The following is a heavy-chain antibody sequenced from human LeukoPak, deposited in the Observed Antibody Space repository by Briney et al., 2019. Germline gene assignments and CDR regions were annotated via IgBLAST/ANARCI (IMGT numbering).Heavy chain of an antibody. CDR2: INHSGST. V-gene: IGHV4-34*01. D-gene: IGHD6-13*01. CDR1: GGSFSGYY. CDR3: AREPSSWDGAFDI. J-gene: IGHJ3*02. Sequence: SETLSLTCAVYGGSFSGYYWSWIRQPPGKGLEWMGEINHSGSTNYNPSLKSRVTISVDTSKNQFSLKLSSVTAADTAVYYCAREPSSWDGAFDIWGQGTMVTVSS.